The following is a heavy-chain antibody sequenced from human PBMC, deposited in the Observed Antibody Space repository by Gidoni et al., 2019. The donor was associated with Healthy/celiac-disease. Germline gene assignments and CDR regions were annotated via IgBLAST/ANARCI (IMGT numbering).Heavy chain of an antibody. V-gene: IGHV3-23*01. CDR3: AKDPRSPPPKQQLAEKIDY. J-gene: IGHJ4*02. D-gene: IGHD6-13*01. CDR1: GFTFSSYA. Sequence: EVQLLESGGGLVQPGGSLRLSCAASGFTFSSYAMSWVRQAPGKGLEWVSAISGSGGSTYYAGSVKGRFTISRDNSKNTLYLQMNSLRAEDTAVYYCAKDPRSPPPKQQLAEKIDYWGQGTLVTVSS. CDR2: ISGSGGST.